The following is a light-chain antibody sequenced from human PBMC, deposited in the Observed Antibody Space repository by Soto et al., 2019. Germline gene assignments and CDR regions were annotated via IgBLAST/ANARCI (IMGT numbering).Light chain of an antibody. CDR1: QSVSSY. Sequence: EIVLTQSPGTLSLSPGERATLSCRASQSVSSYLAWYQQKPGQAPRLLIYDASNRATGIPARFSGSGSGTEFTLTISSLQSEDFAVYYCQQYHNWPITFGQGTKVDI. CDR3: QQYHNWPIT. V-gene: IGKV3D-15*01. J-gene: IGKJ1*01. CDR2: DAS.